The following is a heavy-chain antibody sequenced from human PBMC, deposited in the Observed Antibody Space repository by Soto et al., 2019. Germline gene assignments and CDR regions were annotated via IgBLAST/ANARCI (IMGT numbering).Heavy chain of an antibody. CDR2: IWYDGSNK. Sequence: PWGSLRLSCAASGFTFSSYGMHWVRQAPGKGLEWVAVIWYDGSNKYYTDPVKGRFTISRDNSKNTLYLQMNSLRAEDTAVYYCARAFCSSTSCSNYYFGLDVWGQGTTVTVSS. J-gene: IGHJ6*02. V-gene: IGHV3-33*01. D-gene: IGHD2-2*01. CDR1: GFTFSSYG. CDR3: ARAFCSSTSCSNYYFGLDV.